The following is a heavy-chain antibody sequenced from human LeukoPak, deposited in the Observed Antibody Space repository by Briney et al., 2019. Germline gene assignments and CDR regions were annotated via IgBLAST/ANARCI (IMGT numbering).Heavy chain of an antibody. CDR1: GFTFSSYA. D-gene: IGHD3-10*01. Sequence: GGSLRLSCAASGFTFSSYAMSWVRPAPGKGLEWVSAIIGSGGSTYYADSVKGRFTISRDNSKNTLYLQMNSLRAEDTAVYYCATGMVRGVIIVYYFDYWGQGTLVTVSS. CDR3: ATGMVRGVIIVYYFDY. J-gene: IGHJ4*02. V-gene: IGHV3-23*01. CDR2: IIGSGGST.